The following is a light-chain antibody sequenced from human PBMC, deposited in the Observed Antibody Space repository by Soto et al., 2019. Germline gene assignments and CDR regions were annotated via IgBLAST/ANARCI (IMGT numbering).Light chain of an antibody. CDR2: GVS. J-gene: IGKJ4*01. CDR1: QSVSSSY. Sequence: EIVLTQSPGTLSLSPGERATLSCRASQSVSSSYLAWYQQKPGQAPRLLIHGVSTRATGIPDRFSGSGSGTDFTLTISRLEPEDFAVYYCQQSNNWPPLTFGGGTKVEIK. CDR3: QQSNNWPPLT. V-gene: IGKV3-20*01.